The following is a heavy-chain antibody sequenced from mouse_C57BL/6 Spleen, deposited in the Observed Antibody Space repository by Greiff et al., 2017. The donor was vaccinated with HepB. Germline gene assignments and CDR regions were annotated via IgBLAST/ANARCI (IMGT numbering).Heavy chain of an antibody. CDR1: GFTFSSYA. V-gene: IGHV5-4*01. Sequence: EVNVVESGGGLVKPGGSLKLSCAASGFTFSSYAMSWVRQTPEKRLEWVATISDGGSYTYYPDNVKGRFTISRDNAKNNLYLQMSHLKSEDTAMYYCARDPGNYSFDYWGQGTTLTVSS. CDR2: ISDGGSYT. J-gene: IGHJ2*01. CDR3: ARDPGNYSFDY. D-gene: IGHD2-1*01.